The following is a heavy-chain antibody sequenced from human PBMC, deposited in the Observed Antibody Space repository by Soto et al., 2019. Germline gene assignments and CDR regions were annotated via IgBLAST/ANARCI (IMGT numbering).Heavy chain of an antibody. Sequence: SETLSLTCTVSGGSTSSGENFWNWIRQSPGKGLEWIGYIHHSGSTYYNQSLKSRLTISVDTSKNQISLKLNSVTAADTAVYYCARDTGTYPYYFDYWGQGTLVTVSS. V-gene: IGHV4-30-4*01. J-gene: IGHJ4*02. CDR1: GGSTSSGENF. CDR2: IHHSGST. CDR3: ARDTGTYPYYFDY. D-gene: IGHD1-26*01.